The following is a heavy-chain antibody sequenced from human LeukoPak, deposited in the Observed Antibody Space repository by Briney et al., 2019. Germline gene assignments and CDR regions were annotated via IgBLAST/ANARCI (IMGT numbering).Heavy chain of an antibody. V-gene: IGHV4-59*08. CDR2: IYYSGSI. Sequence: SETLSLTCTVSGGSIRGYYWRWVRQPPGKGLEWIAYIYYSGSINYNPSLKSRVTISLDTSKNQFSLKLSSVTAADTAVYYCAVGATHYYMDVWGKGTTVTVSS. CDR1: GGSIRGYY. CDR3: AVGATHYYMDV. D-gene: IGHD3-16*01. J-gene: IGHJ6*03.